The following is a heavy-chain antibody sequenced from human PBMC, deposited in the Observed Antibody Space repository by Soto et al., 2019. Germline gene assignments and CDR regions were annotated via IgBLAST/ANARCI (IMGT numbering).Heavy chain of an antibody. CDR2: IYHSGST. Sequence: KASETLSLTCAVSGGSIGSSNWWSWVRQPPGKGLEWIGEIYHSGSTNYNPSLKSRVTISVDKSKNQFSLKLSSVTAADTAVYYCARDRGGIGYCSGGSCYGEYYYYGMDVWGQGTTVTVSS. J-gene: IGHJ6*02. D-gene: IGHD2-15*01. CDR3: ARDRGGIGYCSGGSCYGEYYYYGMDV. CDR1: GGSIGSSNW. V-gene: IGHV4-4*02.